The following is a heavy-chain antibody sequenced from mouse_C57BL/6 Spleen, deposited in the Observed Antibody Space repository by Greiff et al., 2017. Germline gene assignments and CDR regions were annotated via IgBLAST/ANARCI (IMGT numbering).Heavy chain of an antibody. CDR1: GYTFTSYW. CDR3: ARASSGYAFDY. Sequence: QVHVKQPGAELVMPGASVKLSCKASGYTFTSYWMHWVKQRPGQGLEWIGEIDPSDSYTNYNQKFKGKSTLTVDKSSSTAYMQLSSLTSEDSAVYYCARASSGYAFDYWGQGTTLTVSS. J-gene: IGHJ2*01. D-gene: IGHD3-2*02. CDR2: IDPSDSYT. V-gene: IGHV1-69*01.